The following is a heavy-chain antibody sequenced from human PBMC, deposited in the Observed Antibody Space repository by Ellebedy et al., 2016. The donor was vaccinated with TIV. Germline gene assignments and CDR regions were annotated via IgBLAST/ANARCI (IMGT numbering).Heavy chain of an antibody. J-gene: IGHJ4*02. V-gene: IGHV4-4*02. Sequence: SETLSLTCVVSGGSISSSNWWSWVRPPPGKGLEWIGETYHSGDTNYNPSLKSRVTISVDNSKNQFSLTLRSVTAADTAVYYCARDPHSGSDLSDYWGQGTLVTVSS. D-gene: IGHD1-26*01. CDR3: ARDPHSGSDLSDY. CDR1: GGSISSSNW. CDR2: TYHSGDT.